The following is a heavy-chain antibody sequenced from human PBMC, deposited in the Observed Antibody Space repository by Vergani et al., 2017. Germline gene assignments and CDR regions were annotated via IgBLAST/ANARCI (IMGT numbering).Heavy chain of an antibody. CDR2: IYHGDSEV. Sequence: EKQLVQSGSETKTPGESLKISCQAFGYIFYNVWIGLVRQRPGRGLEWMGIIYHGDSEVKSNPTFRGQVIFAVDTSVNTSYLQWRSLQASATATYFCASGGHGSENGGALQLWGQGTNITVSS. CDR3: ASGGHGSENGGALQL. D-gene: IGHD3-10*01. J-gene: IGHJ3*01. V-gene: IGHV5-51*01. CDR1: GYIFYNVW.